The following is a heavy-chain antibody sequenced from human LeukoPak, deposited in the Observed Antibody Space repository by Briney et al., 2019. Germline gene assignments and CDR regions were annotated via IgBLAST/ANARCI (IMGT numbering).Heavy chain of an antibody. CDR3: AKDNPRHLWFGEYGY. CDR2: ISGDGGST. V-gene: IGHV3-43*02. D-gene: IGHD3-10*01. Sequence: PGGSLRLSCAASGFTFDDYAMHWVRQAPGKGLEWVSLISGDGGSTYYADSVKGRFTISRDNSKNSLYLQMNSLRTEDTALYYCAKDNPRHLWFGEYGYWGQGTLATVSS. CDR1: GFTFDDYA. J-gene: IGHJ4*02.